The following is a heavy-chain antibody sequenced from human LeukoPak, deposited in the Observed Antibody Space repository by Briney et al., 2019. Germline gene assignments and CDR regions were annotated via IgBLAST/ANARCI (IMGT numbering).Heavy chain of an antibody. CDR1: GYTFTSYD. V-gene: IGHV1-8*01. Sequence: ASVKVSCKASGYTFTSYDINWVRQATGQGLEWMGWMNPNSGNTGYAQKFQGRVTMTRNTSINTACMELSSLRSEDTAVYYCARGSKVWVRGVPGYWGQGTLVTVSS. J-gene: IGHJ4*02. CDR3: ARGSKVWVRGVPGY. D-gene: IGHD3-10*01. CDR2: MNPNSGNT.